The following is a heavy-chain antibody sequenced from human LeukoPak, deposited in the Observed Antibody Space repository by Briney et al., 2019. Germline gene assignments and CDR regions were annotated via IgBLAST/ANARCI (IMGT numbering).Heavy chain of an antibody. V-gene: IGHV3-9*01. D-gene: IGHD5-18*01. Sequence: PGGSLRLSCAASGFTFHDYAMHWVRHAPGKGLEWVSGISWNSGIIGYADSVKGRFTTSRDNAKNSLCLQMNSLRPEDTALYYCTKDSVAMVTTSDYWGQGTLVTVSS. CDR3: TKDSVAMVTTSDY. CDR1: GFTFHDYA. J-gene: IGHJ4*02. CDR2: ISWNSGII.